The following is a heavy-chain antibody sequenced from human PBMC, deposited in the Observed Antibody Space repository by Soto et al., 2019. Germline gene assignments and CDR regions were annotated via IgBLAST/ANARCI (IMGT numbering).Heavy chain of an antibody. CDR3: ATSGHCSSTSCYD. J-gene: IGHJ4*02. CDR1: GGTFSSYT. Sequence: QVQLVQSGAEVKKPGSSVKVSCKASGGTFSSYTISWVRQAPGQGLEWMGRIIPILGIANYAQKFQGRVTITADKSTSTAYMELSSLRSEDTAVYYCATSGHCSSTSCYDWGQGTLVTVSS. D-gene: IGHD2-2*01. CDR2: IIPILGIA. V-gene: IGHV1-69*02.